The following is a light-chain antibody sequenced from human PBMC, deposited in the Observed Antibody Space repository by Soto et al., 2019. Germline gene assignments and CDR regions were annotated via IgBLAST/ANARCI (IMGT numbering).Light chain of an antibody. V-gene: IGKV3-11*01. CDR1: QSVSSH. CDR3: RQRSNWPLT. J-gene: IGKJ4*01. Sequence: EIVLTQSPATLSLSPGERAALSCRASQSVSSHLAWYQQKPGQAPRLLIYDASNRATGIPARFSGSGSGTDFTLIISSLEPEDLAVYYCRQRSNWPLTFGGGTKVEIK. CDR2: DAS.